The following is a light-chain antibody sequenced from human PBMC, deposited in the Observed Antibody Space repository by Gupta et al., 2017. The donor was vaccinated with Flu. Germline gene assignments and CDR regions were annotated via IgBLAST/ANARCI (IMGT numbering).Light chain of an antibody. V-gene: IGKV3-11*01. CDR3: QQRSNWPPT. CDR1: QSVSSF. CDR2: DAS. J-gene: IGKJ4*01. Sequence: PATLSLSPGERATLSCRASQSVSSFLAWYQQKPGQAPRLLIYDASNRATGIPARFSGSGSGTDFTLTISSLEPEDFAVYYCQQRSNWPPTFGGGTKVEIK.